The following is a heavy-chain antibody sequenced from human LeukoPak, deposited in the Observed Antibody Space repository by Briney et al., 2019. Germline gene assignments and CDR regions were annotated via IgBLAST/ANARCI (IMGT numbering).Heavy chain of an antibody. Sequence: GESLKISCKNSGYNFTNYWIGWVRQTPGKGLEWMGIIYPGDSDTRYSPSFQGQVTFSADKSISTAYLQWSTLKASDIAMYYCVKLQQFAIDYWGQGTLVTVSS. D-gene: IGHD6-13*01. J-gene: IGHJ4*02. CDR1: GYNFTNYW. CDR3: VKLQQFAIDY. CDR2: IYPGDSDT. V-gene: IGHV5-51*01.